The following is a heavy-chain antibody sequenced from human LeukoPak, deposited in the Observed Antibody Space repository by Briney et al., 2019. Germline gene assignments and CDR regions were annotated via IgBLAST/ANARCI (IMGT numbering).Heavy chain of an antibody. CDR3: AKPPIAVADYYGMDV. CDR1: GFTFSSYA. J-gene: IGHJ6*02. D-gene: IGHD6-19*01. V-gene: IGHV3-23*01. Sequence: GGSLRLSCAASGFTFSSYAMSWVRQAPGKGLEWVSAISGSGGSTYYADSVKGQFTISRDNSKNTLYLQMNSLRAEDTAVYYCAKPPIAVADYYGMDVWGQGTTVTVSS. CDR2: ISGSGGST.